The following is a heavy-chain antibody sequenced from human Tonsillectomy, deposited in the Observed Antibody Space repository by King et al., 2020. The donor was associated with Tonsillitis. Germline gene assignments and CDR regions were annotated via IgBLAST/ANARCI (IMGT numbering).Heavy chain of an antibody. Sequence: VQLVESGGGLVQPGGSLRLSCAASGFTFSSYSMNWVRQAPGKGLELVSYISSSSSTIYYADSVKGRFTISRDNAKNSLYLQMNSLRVEDTAAYYCARGPHGTDAFDIWGLGTMVTVSS. CDR3: ARGPHGTDAFDI. J-gene: IGHJ3*02. CDR2: ISSSSSTI. CDR1: GFTFSSYS. V-gene: IGHV3-48*04.